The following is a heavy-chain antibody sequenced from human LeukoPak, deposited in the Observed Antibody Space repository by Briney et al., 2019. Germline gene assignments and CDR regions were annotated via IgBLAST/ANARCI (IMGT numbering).Heavy chain of an antibody. CDR3: ARNTYAPYYFDY. Sequence: TSETLSLTRTVSGGSISNYYWSWIRQPAGKGLEWIGRLYTSGSPNYNPSLKSRVTMSVDTSRNQFSLKLSSVTAADTAVYYCARNTYAPYYFDYWGQGTLVTVSS. J-gene: IGHJ4*02. CDR2: LYTSGSP. CDR1: GGSISNYY. V-gene: IGHV4-4*07. D-gene: IGHD2-2*01.